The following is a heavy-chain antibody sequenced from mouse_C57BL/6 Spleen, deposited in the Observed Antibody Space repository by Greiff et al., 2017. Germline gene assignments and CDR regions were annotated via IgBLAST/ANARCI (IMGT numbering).Heavy chain of an antibody. V-gene: IGHV14-1*01. CDR2: IDPEDGGT. J-gene: IGHJ1*03. CDR3: TFYYYGSSYWYFDV. D-gene: IGHD1-1*01. CDR1: GFNIKDYY. Sequence: EVQLQQSGAELVRPGASVKLSCTASGFNIKDYYMHWVKQRPEQGLEWIGRIDPEDGGTGYAPKFQGKATMTADTSSNTAYLQLSSLTSEDTAVYYCTFYYYGSSYWYFDVWGTGTTLTVSS.